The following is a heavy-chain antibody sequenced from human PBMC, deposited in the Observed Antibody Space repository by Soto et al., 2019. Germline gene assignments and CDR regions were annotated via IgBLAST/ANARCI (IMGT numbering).Heavy chain of an antibody. CDR1: GGSISTYY. V-gene: IGHV4-59*01. D-gene: IGHD5-18*01. CDR3: ARTLRGYSYAKYDY. J-gene: IGHJ4*02. CDR2: IYYSGST. Sequence: SETLSLTCAVSGGSISTYYWSWIRQPPGKGLEWIGYIYYSGSTNYNPSLKSRVTISVDTSKNQFSLKLSSVTAADTAVYYCARTLRGYSYAKYDYWGQGTLVTVST.